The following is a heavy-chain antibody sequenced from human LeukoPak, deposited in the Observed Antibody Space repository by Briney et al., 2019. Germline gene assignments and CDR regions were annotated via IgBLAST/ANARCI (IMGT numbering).Heavy chain of an antibody. CDR1: GYTFTGYY. CDR3: ARGGFVMSVASEDY. CDR2: INPNSGGT. V-gene: IGHV1-2*02. D-gene: IGHD2-8*01. Sequence: ASVKVSCKASGYTFTGYYMHWVRQAPGQGLEWIGWINPNSGGTNYAKKFQGRVTMTRDTSISTAYMELSRLRSDDTAVYYCARGGFVMSVASEDYWGQGNLVTVSS. J-gene: IGHJ4*02.